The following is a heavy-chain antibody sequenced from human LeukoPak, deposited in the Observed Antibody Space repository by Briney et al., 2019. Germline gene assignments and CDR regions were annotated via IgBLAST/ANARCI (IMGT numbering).Heavy chain of an antibody. CDR2: ISYDGSNK. D-gene: IGHD1-26*01. Sequence: GGSLRLSWAASGFTFSSYAMHWVRQAPGKGLEGVAVISYDGSNKYYADSVKGRFTISRDNSKNTLYPQMNSLRAEDTAVYYCARARIGYYFDYWGQGTLVTVSS. J-gene: IGHJ4*02. CDR1: GFTFSSYA. CDR3: ARARIGYYFDY. V-gene: IGHV3-30*01.